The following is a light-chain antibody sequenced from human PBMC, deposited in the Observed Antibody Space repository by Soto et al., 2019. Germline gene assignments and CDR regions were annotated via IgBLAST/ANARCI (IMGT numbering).Light chain of an antibody. J-gene: IGKJ1*01. CDR2: GAS. Sequence: EIVMTQSPAILSVSPGERATFSCRASQSVSSNLAWYQQKPGQAPRLLIYGASTRATGIPARFSGSGSGTEFTLTISSLQSEDFAVYYCQQYNNCPPWTFGQGTKVEIK. CDR1: QSVSSN. CDR3: QQYNNCPPWT. V-gene: IGKV3-15*01.